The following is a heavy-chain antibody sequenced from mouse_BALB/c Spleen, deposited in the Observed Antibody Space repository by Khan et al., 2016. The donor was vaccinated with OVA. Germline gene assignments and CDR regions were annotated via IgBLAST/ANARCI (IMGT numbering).Heavy chain of an antibody. CDR1: GFSLSSNG. D-gene: IGHD1-1*01. CDR2: IWGDGST. J-gene: IGHJ4*01. V-gene: IGHV2-3*01. Sequence: VQLQESGPGLAAPSQSLSITCTVSGFSLSSNGVSWVRQPPGKGLEWLGVIWGDGSTNYHSTLKSRLIISKDNSKSQVFLKLNSLQTDDTATYYCAKFTPDYYSMDYWGQGTSVTVSS. CDR3: AKFTPDYYSMDY.